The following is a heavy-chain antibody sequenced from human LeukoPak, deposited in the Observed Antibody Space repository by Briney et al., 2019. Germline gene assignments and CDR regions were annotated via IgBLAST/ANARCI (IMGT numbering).Heavy chain of an antibody. CDR2: INSDGSST. Sequence: GGSLRLSCAASGFTFSSYWMHWVRQAPGKGLVWVSRINSDGSSTSYADSVKGRFTISRDNAKNTLYLQMNRLRAEDTAVYYCAIQRGTSCREYFQHWGQGTLVTVSS. CDR3: AIQRGTSCREYFQH. J-gene: IGHJ1*01. CDR1: GFTFSSYW. D-gene: IGHD2-2*01. V-gene: IGHV3-74*01.